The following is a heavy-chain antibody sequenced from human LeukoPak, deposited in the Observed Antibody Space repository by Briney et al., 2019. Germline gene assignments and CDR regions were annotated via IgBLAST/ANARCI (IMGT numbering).Heavy chain of an antibody. CDR2: MYNGGAT. Sequence: GGSLRLSCAASGFSVSTNFINWVRQAPGKGLEWVSVMYNGGATYYADSVKGRFTISRDNSKNTLYLQMNNLRPEDSAVYYCAKAAGASYHHYYYMDVWGKGTTVTISS. J-gene: IGHJ6*03. D-gene: IGHD6-13*01. V-gene: IGHV3-53*01. CDR1: GFSVSTNF. CDR3: AKAAGASYHHYYYMDV.